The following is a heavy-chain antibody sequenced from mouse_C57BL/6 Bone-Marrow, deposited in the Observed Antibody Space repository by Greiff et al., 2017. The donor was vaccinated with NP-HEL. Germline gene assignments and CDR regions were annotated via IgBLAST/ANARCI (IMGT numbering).Heavy chain of an antibody. CDR3: TTSGPLITTVVFDY. Sequence: EVKLQESGAELVRPGASVKLSCTASGFNIKDDYMHWVKQRPEQGLEWIGWIDPENGDTEYASKFQGKATITADTSSNTAYLQLSSLTSEDTAVYYCTTSGPLITTVVFDYWGQGTTLTVSS. J-gene: IGHJ2*01. D-gene: IGHD1-1*01. CDR2: IDPENGDT. V-gene: IGHV14-4*01. CDR1: GFNIKDDY.